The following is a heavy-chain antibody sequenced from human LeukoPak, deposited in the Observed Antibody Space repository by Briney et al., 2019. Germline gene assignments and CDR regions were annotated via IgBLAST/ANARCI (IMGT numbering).Heavy chain of an antibody. CDR1: GGTFSSYA. CDR2: IIPILGIA. D-gene: IGHD3-22*01. V-gene: IGHV1-69*04. J-gene: IGHJ4*02. Sequence: GASVKVSCKASGGTFSSYAISWVRQAPGQGLEWMGRIIPILGIANYAQKFQGRVTITADKSTSTAYMELSSLRSEDTAVYYCARAGDSSGHYYPIDYWGQGTLVTVSS. CDR3: ARAGDSSGHYYPIDY.